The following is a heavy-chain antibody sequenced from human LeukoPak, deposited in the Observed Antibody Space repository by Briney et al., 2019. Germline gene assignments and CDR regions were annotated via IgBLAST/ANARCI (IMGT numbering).Heavy chain of an antibody. CDR3: AKERPETTAFDS. D-gene: IGHD1-7*01. CDR1: GYTFTGYY. Sequence: GASVKVSCKASGYTFTGYYMHWVRQAPGQGLEWMGRINPNSGGTNYAQKFQGRVTMTRDTSISTAYMELSRLRSDDTAVYYCAKERPETTAFDSWGQGALVTVSS. CDR2: INPNSGGT. V-gene: IGHV1-2*06. J-gene: IGHJ4*02.